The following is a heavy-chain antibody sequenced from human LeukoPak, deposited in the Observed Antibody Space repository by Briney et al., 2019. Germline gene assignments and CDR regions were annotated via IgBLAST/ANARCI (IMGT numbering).Heavy chain of an antibody. D-gene: IGHD2-2*02. CDR1: GFTFSSYD. V-gene: IGHV3-23*01. J-gene: IGHJ4*02. Sequence: GGSLRLSCAASGFTFSSYDMSWVRQAPGKGLECVSAISGSGGSTYYAESVKGRFTISRDKSKNTLYLQMNRVRAEDTAVYYCAKDRYRVLYSYFDYWGQGTLVTVSS. CDR3: AKDRYRVLYSYFDY. CDR2: ISGSGGST.